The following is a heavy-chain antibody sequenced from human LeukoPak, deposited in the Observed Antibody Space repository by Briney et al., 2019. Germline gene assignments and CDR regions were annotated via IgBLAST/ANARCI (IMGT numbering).Heavy chain of an antibody. Sequence: SETLSLTCTVSGGSISSYYWSWIRQPPGKGLEWIGYIYYSGSTSHNPSLKSRVTTSVDTSKNQFSLKLSSVTAADTAVYYCAGPLTGTTLIFDYWGQGTLVTVSS. D-gene: IGHD1-7*01. J-gene: IGHJ4*02. CDR1: GGSISSYY. CDR3: AGPLTGTTLIFDY. V-gene: IGHV4-59*01. CDR2: IYYSGST.